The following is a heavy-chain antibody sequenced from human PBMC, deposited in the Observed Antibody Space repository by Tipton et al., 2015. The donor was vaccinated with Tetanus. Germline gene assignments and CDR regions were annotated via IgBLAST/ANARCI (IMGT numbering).Heavy chain of an antibody. CDR1: GGSISSYY. D-gene: IGHD1-26*01. J-gene: IGHJ4*02. CDR3: ARSMPKGATVFDY. Sequence: TLSLTCTVSGGSISSYYWSWIRQPAGKGLEWIGRIYTSENTNYNPSPKSRVTISVDTSKNQFSLKLRSVTAADTAVYYCARSMPKGATVFDYWGQGTLVTVSS. CDR2: IYTSENT. V-gene: IGHV4-4*07.